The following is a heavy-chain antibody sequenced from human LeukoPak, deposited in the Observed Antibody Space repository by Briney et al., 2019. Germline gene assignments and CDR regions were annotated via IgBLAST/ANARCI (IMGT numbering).Heavy chain of an antibody. CDR3: AHHGGGTIRIAAFDI. D-gene: IGHD3-3*01. CDR1: GFTFSSYA. Sequence: GGSLRLSCAASGFTFSSYAMSWVRQAPGKGLEWVSAISGSGGSTYYADSVKGRFTISRDNSKNTLYLQLNSLRAEDTAIYYCAHHGGGTIRIAAFDIWGQGTMVTVSS. J-gene: IGHJ3*02. V-gene: IGHV3-23*01. CDR2: ISGSGGST.